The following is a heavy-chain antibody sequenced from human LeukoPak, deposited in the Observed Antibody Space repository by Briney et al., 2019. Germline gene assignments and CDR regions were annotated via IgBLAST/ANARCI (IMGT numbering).Heavy chain of an antibody. CDR2: IYSGGST. Sequence: PGGSLRLSCAASGFNVSSKYMSWVRQAAGKGLEWLSIIYSGGSTYYANSVKGRFTISRDKSKSTLYLQMNSLRVDDSAVYYCTRGDAAMVKSLNYWGQGTLVTVSS. CDR3: TRGDAAMVKSLNY. CDR1: GFNVSSKY. V-gene: IGHV3-53*01. J-gene: IGHJ4*02. D-gene: IGHD5-18*01.